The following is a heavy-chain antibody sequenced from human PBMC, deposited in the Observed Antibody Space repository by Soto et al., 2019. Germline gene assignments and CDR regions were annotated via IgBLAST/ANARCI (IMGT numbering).Heavy chain of an antibody. V-gene: IGHV3-33*01. CDR3: AILGGAGGDSIEH. Sequence: QVPLVESGGGVVQPGRSLRLSCAASGFPFSKYGMHWVRQAPGQGLEWVAIIWYDGSKKYYGASVKGRFTISRDNSKDTLVLQMNSLGSDDTAMYYCAILGGAGGDSIEHWGEGTLVTGSS. CDR2: IWYDGSKK. J-gene: IGHJ4*02. D-gene: IGHD3-10*01. CDR1: GFPFSKYG.